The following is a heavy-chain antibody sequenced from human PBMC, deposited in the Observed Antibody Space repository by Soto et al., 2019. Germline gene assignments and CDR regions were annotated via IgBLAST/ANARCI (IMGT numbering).Heavy chain of an antibody. CDR1: GFTFNRDR. CDR2: IRGSGPST. Sequence: GGSVRLSCAASGFTFNRDRMSWVRQAPGKGLEWVAGIRGSGPSTYYAVSVKGRFTISRDSSKNTLYLQMNSLRAEDTAVYYCAKDPASDSYADSWGQGTLVTVSS. V-gene: IGHV3-23*01. J-gene: IGHJ4*02. CDR3: AKDPASDSYADS. D-gene: IGHD6-19*01.